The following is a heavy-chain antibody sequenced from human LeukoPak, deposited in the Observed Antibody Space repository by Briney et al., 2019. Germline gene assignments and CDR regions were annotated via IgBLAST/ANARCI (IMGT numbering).Heavy chain of an antibody. CDR1: GFTFSSYS. CDR2: IHSGGTT. CDR3: ARYEYQLLGAFDI. J-gene: IGHJ3*02. D-gene: IGHD2-2*01. V-gene: IGHV3-66*01. Sequence: GGSLRLSCAASGFTFSSYSMNWVRQAPGKGLEWVSVIHSGGTTYYVDSVKGRFIISRDNSKNTLFLQMNSLRVEDTAVYYCARYEYQLLGAFDIWGQGTMVTVSS.